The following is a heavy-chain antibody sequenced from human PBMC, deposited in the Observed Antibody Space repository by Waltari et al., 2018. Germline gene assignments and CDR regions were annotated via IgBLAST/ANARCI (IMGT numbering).Heavy chain of an antibody. CDR1: GFTFSSYY. Sequence: EVQLVESGGGLVQPGGALRLSCAASGFTFSSYYMTWGRQAPGKGLEWVATINQVGSAKSYVDSVKGRFPISRDNAEISLYLHMNSLRAEDTAVYYCGRDIPAGHICLDYWGQGALVTVSS. D-gene: IGHD2-21*01. CDR3: GRDIPAGHICLDY. CDR2: INQVGSAK. J-gene: IGHJ4*02. V-gene: IGHV3-7*01.